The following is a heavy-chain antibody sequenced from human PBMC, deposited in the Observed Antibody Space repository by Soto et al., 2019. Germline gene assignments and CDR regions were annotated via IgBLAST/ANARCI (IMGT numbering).Heavy chain of an antibody. CDR2: IFWNDER. CDR1: GFSLSKARMG. Sequence: QVTLKESGPVLVKPTETLTLTCTVSGFSLSKARMGVSWIRQPPGKALEWLAHIFWNDERSYNTSLKSRPTXAXXXSXXQVVLTMSNVDPVDTGTYSCARALREGLPIYYFDSWGQGTLVTVSS. V-gene: IGHV2-26*01. D-gene: IGHD1-26*01. CDR3: ARALREGLPIYYFDS. J-gene: IGHJ4*02.